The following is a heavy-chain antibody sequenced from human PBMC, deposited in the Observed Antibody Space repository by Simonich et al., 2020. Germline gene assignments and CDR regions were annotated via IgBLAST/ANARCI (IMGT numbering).Heavy chain of an antibody. Sequence: QVQLQQWGAGLLKPSETLSLTCAVSGGSFSGYYWSWIRQPPGKGLEWIGEINNSGSTNYNPSLKSRVTISVDPSKNQFSLKLSSVTAADTAVDYCARHTVKSIAATNYYYGMDVWGQGTTVTVSS. CDR2: INNSGST. CDR1: GGSFSGYY. D-gene: IGHD6-13*01. V-gene: IGHV4-34*01. J-gene: IGHJ6*02. CDR3: ARHTVKSIAATNYYYGMDV.